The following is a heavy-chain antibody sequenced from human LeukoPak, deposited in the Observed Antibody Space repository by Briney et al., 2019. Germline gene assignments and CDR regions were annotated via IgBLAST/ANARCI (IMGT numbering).Heavy chain of an antibody. Sequence: PGGSLRLSCAASGFTFSSYSMNWVRQAPGKGLEWVSSISSSSSYIYYVDSVKGRFTISRDNAKNSLYLQMNSLRAEDTAVYYCTRDIAVAGTREGDYWGQGTLVTVSS. CDR3: TRDIAVAGTREGDY. D-gene: IGHD6-19*01. CDR2: ISSSSSYI. J-gene: IGHJ4*02. CDR1: GFTFSSYS. V-gene: IGHV3-21*01.